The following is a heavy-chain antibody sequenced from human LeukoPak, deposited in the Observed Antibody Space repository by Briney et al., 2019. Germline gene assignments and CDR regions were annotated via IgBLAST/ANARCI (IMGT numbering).Heavy chain of an antibody. Sequence: GGSLRLSCAASGFTFSNSAIHWVRQAPGKGRTWVALVSDDGRKKYYADSVKGRFTISRDNSKKTLYLEMNSLGGEDTAVYYCATGAVVGAPKYYFDSWGQGTLVTVSS. V-gene: IGHV3-30*04. CDR1: GFTFSNSA. CDR3: ATGAVVGAPKYYFDS. J-gene: IGHJ4*02. CDR2: VSDDGRKK. D-gene: IGHD1-26*01.